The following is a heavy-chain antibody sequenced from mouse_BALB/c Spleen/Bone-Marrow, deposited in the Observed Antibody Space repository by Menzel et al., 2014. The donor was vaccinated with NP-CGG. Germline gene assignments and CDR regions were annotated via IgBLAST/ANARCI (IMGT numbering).Heavy chain of an antibody. D-gene: IGHD1-1*01. CDR3: ARYYYRTMDY. Sequence: EVQLQQSGAELVKPGASVKLSCTASGFNIKDTYMHWVKQRPEQGLEWIGRIDPANGNTKYDPKFQGRATVTADTSSSTAYLQLSSLTSDDTAVYYCARYYYRTMDYWGQGTSVTVSS. J-gene: IGHJ4*01. CDR1: GFNIKDTY. CDR2: IDPANGNT. V-gene: IGHV14-3*02.